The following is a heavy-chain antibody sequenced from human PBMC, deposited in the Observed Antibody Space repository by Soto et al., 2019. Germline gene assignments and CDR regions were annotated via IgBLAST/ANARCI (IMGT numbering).Heavy chain of an antibody. V-gene: IGHV1-8*01. CDR2: MNPNSGNT. CDR1: GYTFTSYD. J-gene: IGHJ4*02. D-gene: IGHD5-18*01. Sequence: QVQLVQSGTEVKKPGASVKVSCKASGYTFTSYDINWVRQATGQGLEWMGWMNPNSGNTGFAQKFQGRVTMNSNTSLSTAYMELSSLRSEDTAVYYCERESYGLPYWGQGTLVTVSS. CDR3: ERESYGLPY.